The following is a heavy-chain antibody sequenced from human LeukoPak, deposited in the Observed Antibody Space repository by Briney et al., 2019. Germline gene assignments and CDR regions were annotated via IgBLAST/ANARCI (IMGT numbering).Heavy chain of an antibody. J-gene: IGHJ4*02. Sequence: GASVKVSCTSSGYTFTVYYMYWVRQAPGQGLGWMGWINPNSGGTNYAQQFPVTVTMSRDTSISTAYMELSRLTSDDTAVYYCAREVNTMVREVIGGYFDYWGQGTLVTVSS. D-gene: IGHD3-10*01. CDR1: GYTFTVYY. CDR2: INPNSGGT. V-gene: IGHV1-2*02. CDR3: AREVNTMVREVIGGYFDY.